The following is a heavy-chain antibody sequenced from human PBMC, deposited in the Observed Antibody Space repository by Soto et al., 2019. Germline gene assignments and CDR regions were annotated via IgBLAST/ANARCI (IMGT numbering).Heavy chain of an antibody. CDR2: ISSSSSTI. V-gene: IGHV3-48*02. Sequence: GGSLRLSCAASGFTFSSYSMNWVRQAPGKGLEWVSYISSSSSTIYYADSVKGRFTISRDNAKNSLYLQMNSLRDEDTAGYYCARVKQQFMIVDPYYFDYWGQGTLVTVSS. J-gene: IGHJ4*02. D-gene: IGHD3-22*01. CDR3: ARVKQQFMIVDPYYFDY. CDR1: GFTFSSYS.